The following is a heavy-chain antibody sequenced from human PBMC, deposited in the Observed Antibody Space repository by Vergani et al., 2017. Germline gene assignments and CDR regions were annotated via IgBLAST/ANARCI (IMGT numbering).Heavy chain of an antibody. V-gene: IGHV3-23*01. CDR2: ISGSGGNT. Sequence: EVQLLESGGGLVQPGGSLRLSCGASGFTFSSYAMTWVRQAPGKGLEWVSAISGSGGNTFYTDSVKGRFTISRENSKDTLYLQMNSLRVEDKAIYYCAKARDPNCKGGNCYSYYYGLDLWGQGTTVTVSS. CDR3: AKARDPNCKGGNCYSYYYGLDL. J-gene: IGHJ6*02. D-gene: IGHD2-15*01. CDR1: GFTFSSYA.